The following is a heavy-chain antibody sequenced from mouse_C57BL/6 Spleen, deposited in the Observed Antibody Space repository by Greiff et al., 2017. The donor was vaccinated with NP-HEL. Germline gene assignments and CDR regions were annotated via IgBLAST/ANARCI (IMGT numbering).Heavy chain of an antibody. CDR1: GYTFTDYE. V-gene: IGHV1-15*01. CDR3: TREAGYYDLFAY. Sequence: QVQLKQSGAELVRPGASVTLSCKASGYTFTDYEMHWVKQTPVHGLEWIGAIDPETGGTAYNQKFKGKAILTADKSSSTAYMELRSLTSEDSAVYYCTREAGYYDLFAYWGQGTLVTVSA. CDR2: IDPETGGT. J-gene: IGHJ3*01. D-gene: IGHD2-4*01.